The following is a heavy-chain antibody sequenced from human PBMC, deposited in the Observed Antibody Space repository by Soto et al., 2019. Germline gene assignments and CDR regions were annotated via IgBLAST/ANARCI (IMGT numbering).Heavy chain of an antibody. Sequence: QVQLQESGPGLVKPSDTLSLTCAVSGYSISSSNWWGWIRQPPGKGLEWIGYIYYSGTTYYNPSLKTRVTMSVDTSKTQFSLKLTSVTAADTAVYSCARREIQAPIDYWGQGTLVTVSS. CDR2: IYYSGTT. V-gene: IGHV4-28*01. CDR1: GYSISSSNW. D-gene: IGHD1-26*01. J-gene: IGHJ4*02. CDR3: ARREIQAPIDY.